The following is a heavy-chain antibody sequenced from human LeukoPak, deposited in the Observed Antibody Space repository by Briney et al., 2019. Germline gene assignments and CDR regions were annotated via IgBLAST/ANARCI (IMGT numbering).Heavy chain of an antibody. V-gene: IGHV3-30*18. CDR1: GFTFSSYG. J-gene: IGHJ4*02. CDR3: AKRYGSGSTPQVNYFDY. D-gene: IGHD3-10*01. Sequence: GRSLRLSCAASGFTFSSYGMHWVRQAPGKGLEWVAVISYDGSNKYYADSVKGRFTISRDNSKNTLYLQVNSLRAEDTAVYYCAKRYGSGSTPQVNYFDYWGQGTLVTVSS. CDR2: ISYDGSNK.